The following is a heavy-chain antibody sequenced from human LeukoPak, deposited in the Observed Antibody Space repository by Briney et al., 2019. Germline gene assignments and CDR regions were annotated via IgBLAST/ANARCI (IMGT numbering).Heavy chain of an antibody. D-gene: IGHD3-10*01. CDR2: INPSGGST. CDR3: ARDSLPHYYTSGSQNPADY. J-gene: IGHJ4*02. Sequence: GASVKVSCKASGYTLTSYRIHWVRQAPGQGLEWMGIINPSGGSTSYTQKFQGRVTMTRDTSTSTVYMELSSLRSEDTAVYYCARDSLPHYYTSGSQNPADYWGQGTLVTVPS. V-gene: IGHV1-46*01. CDR1: GYTLTSYR.